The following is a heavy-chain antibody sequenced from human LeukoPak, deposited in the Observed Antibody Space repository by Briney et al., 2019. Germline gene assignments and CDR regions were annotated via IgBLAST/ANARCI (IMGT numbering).Heavy chain of an antibody. CDR3: ARELAVAGTRTQTNDY. Sequence: GASVKVSCKASGYTFTSYGISWVRQAPGQGLEWMGWINTNTGNPTYAQGFTGRFVFSLDTSVSTAYLQISSLKAEDTAVYYCARELAVAGTRTQTNDYWGQGTLVTVSS. V-gene: IGHV7-4-1*02. CDR1: GYTFTSYG. D-gene: IGHD6-19*01. CDR2: INTNTGNP. J-gene: IGHJ4*02.